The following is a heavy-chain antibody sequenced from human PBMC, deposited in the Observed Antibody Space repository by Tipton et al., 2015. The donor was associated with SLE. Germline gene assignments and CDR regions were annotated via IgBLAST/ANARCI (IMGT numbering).Heavy chain of an antibody. D-gene: IGHD4-17*01. Sequence: TLSLTCTVSGGSISSGDYYWSWIRQPAGKGLEWIGRIYTSGSTNYNPLKSRVTISVDTSKNQFSLKLSSVTAADTAVYYCARTHDYGDPGGQHWGQGTLVTVSS. J-gene: IGHJ1*01. V-gene: IGHV4-61*02. CDR1: GGSISSGDYY. CDR3: ARTHDYGDPGGQH. CDR2: IYTSGST.